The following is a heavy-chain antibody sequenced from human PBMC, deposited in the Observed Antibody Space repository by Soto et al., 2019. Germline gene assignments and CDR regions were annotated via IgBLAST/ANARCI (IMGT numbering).Heavy chain of an antibody. Sequence: QEQLVQSGPEVKRPGSSVKISCKDSGGLFSSFAISWVRQAPGQGLEWLGGIIPVFGTTNYAEKFQDRVTFTADESTNTAYMELSSLRSGDTAMYYCARGGGPYVWFNEFWGQGTLVTVSS. D-gene: IGHD3-16*01. CDR2: IIPVFGTT. CDR1: GGLFSSFA. CDR3: ARGGGPYVWFNEF. V-gene: IGHV1-69*01. J-gene: IGHJ4*02.